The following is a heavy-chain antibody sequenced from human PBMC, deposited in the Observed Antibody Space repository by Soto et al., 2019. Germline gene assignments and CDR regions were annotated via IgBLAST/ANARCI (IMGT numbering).Heavy chain of an antibody. CDR1: GYTLTELS. CDR2: FDPEDGET. D-gene: IGHD6-13*01. V-gene: IGHV1-24*01. J-gene: IGHJ4*02. Sequence: ASVKVSCKVSGYTLTELSMHWVRQAPGKGLEWMGGFDPEDGETIYAQKFQGRVTMPADTSTDTTYMELRSLRSEDTAVYYCATRISSWYYFDYWGQGTLVTVSS. CDR3: ATRISSWYYFDY.